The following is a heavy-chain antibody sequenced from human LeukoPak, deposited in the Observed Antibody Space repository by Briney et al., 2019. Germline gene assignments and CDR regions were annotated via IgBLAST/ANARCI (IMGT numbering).Heavy chain of an antibody. J-gene: IGHJ4*02. CDR3: AKDRVCSGGSCYFDY. CDR1: GFTFSSLA. D-gene: IGHD2-15*01. CDR2: ISDGGGGT. V-gene: IGHV3-23*01. Sequence: PGGSLRLSCAASGFTFSSLAMTWVRQAPGKGLEWVSGISDGGGGTSYADSVKGRFTISGDNSQSTLYLQMNCLRAEDTAVYYCAKDRVCSGGSCYFDYWGQGTLVTVSS.